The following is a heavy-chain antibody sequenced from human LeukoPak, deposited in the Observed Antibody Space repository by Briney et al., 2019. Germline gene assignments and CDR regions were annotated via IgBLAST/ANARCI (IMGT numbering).Heavy chain of an antibody. J-gene: IGHJ4*02. CDR2: ISGSGGST. CDR1: GFTFGSYA. CDR3: AKGRELGGRFYFDY. D-gene: IGHD1-26*01. Sequence: GGSLRLSCAASGFTFGSYAMSWVRQASGKGLEWVSTISGSGGSTYYADSVKGRFTISRDNSKNTLSLQMNSLRGEDTAVYYCAKGRELGGRFYFDYWGQGTLVTVSS. V-gene: IGHV3-23*01.